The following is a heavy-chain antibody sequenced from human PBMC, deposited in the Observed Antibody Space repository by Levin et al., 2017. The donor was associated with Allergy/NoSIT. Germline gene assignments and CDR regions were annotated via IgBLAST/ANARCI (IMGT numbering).Heavy chain of an antibody. Sequence: QTLSLTCTFSGFSLSTSGVGVGWIRQPPGKTLEWLALIYWDDDKRYSPSLKSRLTITRDTSKSVVVLIMTNMDPVDTATYYCAHVIYYGSGSPYYFDYWGQGTLVTVSS. CDR1: GFSLSTSGVG. CDR3: AHVIYYGSGSPYYFDY. CDR2: IYWDDDK. V-gene: IGHV2-5*02. D-gene: IGHD3-10*01. J-gene: IGHJ4*02.